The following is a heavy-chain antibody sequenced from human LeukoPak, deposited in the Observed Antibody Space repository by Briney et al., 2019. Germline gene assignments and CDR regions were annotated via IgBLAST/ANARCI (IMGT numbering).Heavy chain of an antibody. CDR1: GFTFSTYV. Sequence: PGGSLRLSCAASGFTFSTYVMSWVRQAPGKGLEWVSGLSASGDNTYYADSVKGRFTISRDNSKNTLHLQMNSLRAEDTAVYYCAKGSGYDTDFDYWGQGTLATVSS. J-gene: IGHJ4*02. CDR2: LSASGDNT. D-gene: IGHD3-9*01. V-gene: IGHV3-23*01. CDR3: AKGSGYDTDFDY.